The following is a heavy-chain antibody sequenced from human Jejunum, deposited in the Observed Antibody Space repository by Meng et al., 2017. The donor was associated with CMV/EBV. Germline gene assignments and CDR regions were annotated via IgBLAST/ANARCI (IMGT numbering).Heavy chain of an antibody. Sequence: TLSLTCCVSGGSLIGTNWWNWVRQPPGGGLEWIGEIFHSGATNLNPSLKSRVTISIDNSKNQFSLKLTSVTAADTAVYFCGDPPAGYWGQGVLVTVSS. CDR2: IFHSGAT. CDR3: GDPPAGY. V-gene: IGHV4-4*01. J-gene: IGHJ4*02. CDR1: GGSLIGTNW.